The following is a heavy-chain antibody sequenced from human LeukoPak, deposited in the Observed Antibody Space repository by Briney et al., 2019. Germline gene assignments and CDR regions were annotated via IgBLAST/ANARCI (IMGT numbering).Heavy chain of an antibody. CDR1: GASISSGDFY. J-gene: IGHJ4*02. CDR3: SGFVVPGLDTGLC. CDR2: IFYSGST. Sequence: SQTLSLTCTVSGASISSGDFYWSWIRQPPGKGLEWIGYIFYSGSTYYNPSLKSRVTISVDTSKNQFSLKLSSVTAADTAVYYCSGFVVPGLDTGLCWGQGTLVTVSS. V-gene: IGHV4-30-4*01. D-gene: IGHD6-25*01.